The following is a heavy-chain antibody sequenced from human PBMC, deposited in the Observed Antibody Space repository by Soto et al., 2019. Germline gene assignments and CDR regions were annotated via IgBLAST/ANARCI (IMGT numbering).Heavy chain of an antibody. J-gene: IGHJ4*02. D-gene: IGHD5-18*01. CDR3: ARDVNTAMAGVFDY. V-gene: IGHV3-33*01. CDR2: IWYDGSNK. CDR1: GFTFSSYG. Sequence: HPGGSLRLSCAASGFTFSSYGMHWVRQAPGKGLEWVAVIWYDGSNKYYADSVKGRFAISRDNSKNTLYLQMNSLRAEDTAVYYCARDVNTAMAGVFDYWGQGTLVTVSS.